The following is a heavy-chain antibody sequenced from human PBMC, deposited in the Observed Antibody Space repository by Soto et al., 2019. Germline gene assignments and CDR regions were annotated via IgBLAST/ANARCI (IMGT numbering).Heavy chain of an antibody. CDR2: INPSDGST. V-gene: IGHV1-46*01. CDR3: ARAGEYYFDCSGYCFVF. Sequence: QVQLVQSGAEVKKAGASVKVSCKASGYTFTAYYMHWVRQAPGQGLEWMGLINPSDGSTTHAQKFQGRVTMTRYSSTCTLYIELSSLRSEDTAVYYCARAGEYYFDCSGYCFVFWGQGTLVTVSS. J-gene: IGHJ4*02. D-gene: IGHD3-22*01. CDR1: GYTFTAYY.